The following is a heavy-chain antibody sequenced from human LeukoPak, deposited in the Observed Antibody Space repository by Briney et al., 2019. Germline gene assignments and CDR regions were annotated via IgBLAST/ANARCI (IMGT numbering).Heavy chain of an antibody. J-gene: IGHJ5*02. D-gene: IGHD3-3*01. CDR2: IKQDGSEK. CDR1: GFTFSSYW. V-gene: IGHV3-7*01. Sequence: GGSLRLSCAASGFTFSSYWMSWVRQAPGKGLEWVANIKQDGSEKYYVDSVKGRFTISRDNAKNSLYLQMNSLRAEDTAVYYCARDPHRRYDPNWFDPWGQETLVTVSS. CDR3: ARDPHRRYDPNWFDP.